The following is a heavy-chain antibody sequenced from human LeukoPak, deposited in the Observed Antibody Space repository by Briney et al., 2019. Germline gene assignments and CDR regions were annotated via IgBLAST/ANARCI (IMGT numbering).Heavy chain of an antibody. Sequence: GGSLRLSCAASGFTFSSYAMSWVRQAPGKGLEWVAVIWFDGSNNYYVDSVKGRFTISRDNSENTLYLQMNSLRADDMAVYYCARGRPRKGYCSSTSCYNFDYWGQGTLVTVSS. J-gene: IGHJ4*02. CDR1: GFTFSSYA. D-gene: IGHD2-2*02. V-gene: IGHV3-33*08. CDR3: ARGRPRKGYCSSTSCYNFDY. CDR2: IWFDGSNN.